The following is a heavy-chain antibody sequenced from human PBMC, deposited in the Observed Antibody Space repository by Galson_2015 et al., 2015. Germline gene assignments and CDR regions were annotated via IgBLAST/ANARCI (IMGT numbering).Heavy chain of an antibody. CDR3: AKGPGGNYLTTDY. D-gene: IGHD1-7*01. CDR2: IKYDGSQT. V-gene: IGHV3-7*03. J-gene: IGHJ4*02. Sequence: SLRLSCAASGFTFRNYWMVWVRQTPEKGLQWVAKIKYDGSQTFYVDSVKGRFTISRDNAENSLDLQMNSLRADDTAVYYCAKGPGGNYLTTDYWGQGTLVTVSS. CDR1: GFTFRNYW.